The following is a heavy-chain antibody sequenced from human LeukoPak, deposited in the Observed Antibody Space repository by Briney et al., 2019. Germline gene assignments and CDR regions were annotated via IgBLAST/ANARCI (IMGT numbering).Heavy chain of an antibody. CDR2: TYYRSKWYN. CDR3: AGHSGYYEDWFDP. V-gene: IGHV6-1*01. J-gene: IGHJ5*02. CDR1: GDSVSSNSAA. Sequence: SQTLSLTCAISGDSVSSNSAAWHWIRQSPSRGLEWLGRTYYRSKWYNDYAISVKSRITINPDTSKNQFSLKLSSVTAADTAVYYCAGHSGYYEDWFDPWGQGTLVTVSS. D-gene: IGHD3-22*01.